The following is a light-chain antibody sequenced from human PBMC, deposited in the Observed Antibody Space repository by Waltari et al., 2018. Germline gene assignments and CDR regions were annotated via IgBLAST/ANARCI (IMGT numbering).Light chain of an antibody. J-gene: IGLJ2*01. CDR1: PSTIGAGHD. CDR3: QSFDNMLSGGVV. CDR2: GNN. V-gene: IGLV1-40*01. Sequence: QSVLTQPPSVSGTPGQRVTISCSRRPSTIGAGHDVHWYPHLPGTAPKLLIYGNNNRPSGVPDRFSGSKSGTSASLAITGLQADDEADYFCQSFDNMLSGGVVFGGGTKLAVL.